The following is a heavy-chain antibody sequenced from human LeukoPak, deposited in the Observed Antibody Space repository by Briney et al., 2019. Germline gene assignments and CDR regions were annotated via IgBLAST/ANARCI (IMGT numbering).Heavy chain of an antibody. CDR1: GFIFTNYF. CDR3: ARDRSGYHPY. V-gene: IGHV3-7*03. J-gene: IGHJ4*02. D-gene: IGHD5-12*01. Sequence: GGSLRLSCAASGFIFTNYFMSWVRQAPGKGLEWVASIKHDGSEKYYVDSVRGRFTISRDNTMNSLYLQMSSLRAEDTAVYYCARDRSGYHPYWGQGTLVTVSS. CDR2: IKHDGSEK.